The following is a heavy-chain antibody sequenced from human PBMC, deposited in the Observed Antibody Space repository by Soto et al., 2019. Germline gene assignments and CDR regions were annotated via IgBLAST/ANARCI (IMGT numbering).Heavy chain of an antibody. J-gene: IGHJ3*02. D-gene: IGHD5-18*01. CDR1: GYTFISYY. V-gene: IGHV1-46*01. Sequence: GASVKVSCKASGYTFISYYMSWVRQAPGQGLEWMGMINPSGGSTSYAQKFQGRATMTRDTSTSTVYMELSSLRSEDTAVYYCAREDTANGGAFDIWGQGTMVTVSS. CDR3: AREDTANGGAFDI. CDR2: INPSGGST.